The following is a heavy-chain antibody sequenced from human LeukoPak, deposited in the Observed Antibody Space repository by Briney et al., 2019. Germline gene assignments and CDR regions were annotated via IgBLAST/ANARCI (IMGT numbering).Heavy chain of an antibody. V-gene: IGHV3-23*01. CDR3: ARGVGLLWFGELLLNWFDP. J-gene: IGHJ5*02. D-gene: IGHD3-10*01. Sequence: GGSLRLSCAASGFSLSNYAMSWVRQAPGKGLEWVSGISDSGGTTYYADSVKGRFTISRDNSKNTLYLQMNSLRAEDTAVYYCARGVGLLWFGELLLNWFDPWGQGTLVTVSS. CDR1: GFSLSNYA. CDR2: ISDSGGTT.